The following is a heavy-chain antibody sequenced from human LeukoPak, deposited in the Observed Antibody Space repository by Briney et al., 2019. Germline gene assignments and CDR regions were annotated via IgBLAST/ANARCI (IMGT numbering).Heavy chain of an antibody. CDR3: AKRFYGPGSFYGD. Sequence: SGGSLRLSCAASGFTFSSYAMSWVRQAPGKGLEWVSAISHTGSDTYYADSVKDRFSISRDNSKNTLYLQMNSLRAEDTALYYCAKRFYGPGSFYGDWGRGTLVTVSS. D-gene: IGHD3-10*01. V-gene: IGHV3-23*01. CDR1: GFTFSSYA. J-gene: IGHJ4*02. CDR2: ISHTGSDT.